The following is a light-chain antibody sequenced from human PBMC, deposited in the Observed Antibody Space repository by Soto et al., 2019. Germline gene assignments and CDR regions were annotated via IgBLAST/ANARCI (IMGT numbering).Light chain of an antibody. V-gene: IGKV1-5*03. CDR3: RQYVSYPVT. CDR2: KAS. CDR1: QSIDNS. Sequence: DIPMTQSPSTLSASVGDRVTITCRASQSIDNSLAWYQQKPGKAPNLLIYKASSLESGVPSRFSGSGSGTEFTLTISSLQPDDFATYYCRQYVSYPVTFGGGTKVEMK. J-gene: IGKJ4*01.